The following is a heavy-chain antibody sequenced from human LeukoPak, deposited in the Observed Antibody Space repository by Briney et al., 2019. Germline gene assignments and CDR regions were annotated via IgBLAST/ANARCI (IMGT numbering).Heavy chain of an antibody. CDR2: IKQDGSDK. D-gene: IGHD6-19*01. Sequence: QSGGSLRLSCAASAFTFSTYWMSWVRQAPGKGQEWVANIKQDGSDKYYVDSVKGRFTISRDNAKNSLYLQMNSLRAEDTAVYYCARGIAVAGTFYFDYWGQGTLVTVSS. J-gene: IGHJ4*02. CDR1: AFTFSTYW. V-gene: IGHV3-7*01. CDR3: ARGIAVAGTFYFDY.